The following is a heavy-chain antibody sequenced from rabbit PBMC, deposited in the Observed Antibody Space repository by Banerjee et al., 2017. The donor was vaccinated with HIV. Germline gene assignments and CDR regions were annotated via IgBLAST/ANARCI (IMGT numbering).Heavy chain of an antibody. CDR1: GFSFSSSYW. D-gene: IGHD4-2*01. Sequence: EESGGGLVQPEGSLTLTCTASGFSFSSSYWICWVRQAPGKGLEWIGCIYTSSGSTYYASWAKGRFTISKTSSTTVTLQMTSLTAADTATYFCSAAASTIDNGFNLWGPGTLVTVS. V-gene: IGHV1S45*01. J-gene: IGHJ4*01. CDR2: IYTSSGST. CDR3: SAAASTIDNGFNL.